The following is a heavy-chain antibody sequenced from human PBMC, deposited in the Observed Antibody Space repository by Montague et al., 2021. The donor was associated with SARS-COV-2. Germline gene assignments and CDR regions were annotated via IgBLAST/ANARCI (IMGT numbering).Heavy chain of an antibody. CDR2: LSYDATNK. CDR1: GFTFSSYA. D-gene: IGHD4-17*01. Sequence: SLRLSCAASGFTFSSYAMDWVRQAPGQGLVLVAVLSYDATNKYYADSLKGRLTISRDNSKNTLYLQMNSLRAEDKAVYFCASDPVDYGDYDAFDIWGQGTMVTVSS. CDR3: ASDPVDYGDYDAFDI. V-gene: IGHV3-30-3*01. J-gene: IGHJ3*02.